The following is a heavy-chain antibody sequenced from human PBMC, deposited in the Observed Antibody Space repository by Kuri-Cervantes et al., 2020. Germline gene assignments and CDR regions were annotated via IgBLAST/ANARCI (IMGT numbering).Heavy chain of an antibody. CDR3: ARRSGYYYGMDV. D-gene: IGHD6-19*01. J-gene: IGHJ6*02. CDR1: GFTFSDYY. Sequence: GGSLRLSCAASGFTFSDYYMSWVRQAPGKGLEWVSVIFGGGSTYYADSVKGRFTISRDNSKNTLYLQMNNLRAEDTAVYYCARRSGYYYGMDVWGQGTTVTVSS. V-gene: IGHV3-66*01. CDR2: IFGGGST.